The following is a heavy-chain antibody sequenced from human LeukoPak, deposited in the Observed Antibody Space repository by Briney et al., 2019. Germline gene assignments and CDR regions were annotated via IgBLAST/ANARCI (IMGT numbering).Heavy chain of an antibody. CDR3: ARESWELPFDY. CDR1: GFPFDEHA. V-gene: IGHV3-9*01. J-gene: IGHJ4*02. CDR2: ISYSSETI. D-gene: IGHD1-26*01. Sequence: GGSLRLSCAASGFPFDEHAMHWVRQAPGKGLEWVSGISYSSETIGYVDSVKGRFTISRDNVRKSLYLQMNSLRAEDTAVYYCARESWELPFDYWGQGTLVTVSS.